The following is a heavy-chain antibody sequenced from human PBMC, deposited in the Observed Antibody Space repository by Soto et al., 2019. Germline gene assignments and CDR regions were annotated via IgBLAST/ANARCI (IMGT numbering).Heavy chain of an antibody. CDR2: LYPGDSDT. CDR1: GYRFSNYW. V-gene: IGHV5-51*01. CDR3: ASPIYGDSAGFDY. J-gene: IGHJ4*02. D-gene: IGHD4-17*01. Sequence: PGESLKISCKGSGYRFSNYWIGWARQMPGKGLEWMGILYPGDSDTRYSPSFQGQVTISADKSINTAYLEWSSLKASGTAMYYCASPIYGDSAGFDYWGQGTLVTVSS.